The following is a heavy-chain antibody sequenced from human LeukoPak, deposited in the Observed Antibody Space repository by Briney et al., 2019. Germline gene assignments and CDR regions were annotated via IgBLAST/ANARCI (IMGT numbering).Heavy chain of an antibody. D-gene: IGHD3-22*01. CDR2: IYTSGST. J-gene: IGHJ3*02. CDR3: ARGPYSYDSSGAFDI. CDR1: GGSISSYY. V-gene: IGHV4-4*07. Sequence: SETLSLTCTVSGGSISSYYWSWIRQPAGKGLEWIGRIYTSGSTNYNASLKSRVSISVGTSKNQFSLKLSYVTAADTAVYYCARGPYSYDSSGAFDIWGQGTMVTVSS.